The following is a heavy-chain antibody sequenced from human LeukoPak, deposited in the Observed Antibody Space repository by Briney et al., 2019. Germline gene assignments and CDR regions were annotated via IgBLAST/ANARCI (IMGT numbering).Heavy chain of an antibody. CDR1: GFTFSDYY. J-gene: IGHJ4*02. D-gene: IGHD3-22*01. CDR2: ISSSGSTI. V-gene: IGHV3-11*01. CDR3: ARDGSMEWHEYYDSSGRGYYFDY. Sequence: GGSLRLSCAASGFTFSDYYMSWIRQAPGKGLEWVSYISSSGSTIYYADSVKGRFTISRDNAKNSLYLQMNSLRAEDTAVYYCARDGSMEWHEYYDSSGRGYYFDYWGQGTLVTVSS.